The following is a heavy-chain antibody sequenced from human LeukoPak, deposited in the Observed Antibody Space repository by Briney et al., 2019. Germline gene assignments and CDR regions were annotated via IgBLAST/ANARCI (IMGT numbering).Heavy chain of an antibody. Sequence: ASVKVSCKASGYTFTSYYMHWVRQAPGQGLEWMGIINPSGGSTGYAQKSQGRVTMTRDTSTSTVYMELSSLRSEDTAVYYCARVGQWPHYYFDYWGQGTLVTVSS. CDR1: GYTFTSYY. D-gene: IGHD6-19*01. CDR3: ARVGQWPHYYFDY. J-gene: IGHJ4*02. V-gene: IGHV1-46*01. CDR2: INPSGGST.